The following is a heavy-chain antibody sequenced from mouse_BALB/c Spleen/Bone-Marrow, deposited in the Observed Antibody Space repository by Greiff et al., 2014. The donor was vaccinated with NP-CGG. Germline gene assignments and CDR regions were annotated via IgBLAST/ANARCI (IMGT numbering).Heavy chain of an antibody. D-gene: IGHD2-4*01. CDR3: TRGDDYDEEFAY. J-gene: IGHJ3*01. CDR2: INPSNGGT. V-gene: IGHV1S81*02. CDR1: GYTLTSYY. Sequence: VQLQQSGAELVKPGASVKLSCKASGYTLTSYYMYWVKQRPGQGLEWIGGINPSNGGTNFNEKFKSKATLTVDKSSSTAYMQRSSLTSEDSAVYYCTRGDDYDEEFAYWGQGTLVTVSA.